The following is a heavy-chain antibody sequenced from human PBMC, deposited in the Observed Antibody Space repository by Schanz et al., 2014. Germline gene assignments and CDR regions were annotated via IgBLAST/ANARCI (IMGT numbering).Heavy chain of an antibody. Sequence: EVQLVESGGGLVQPGGSLRLSCAASGFSFGTYAMSWVRQAPGKGLEWISYITYNGGTIYYADSVKGRFTISRDNAKNSLYLEMNSLRAEDTAVYYCAKGRFGELSAFDIWGQGTMVTVSS. CDR2: ITYNGGTI. J-gene: IGHJ3*02. CDR3: AKGRFGELSAFDI. D-gene: IGHD3-10*01. CDR1: GFSFGTYA. V-gene: IGHV3-48*01.